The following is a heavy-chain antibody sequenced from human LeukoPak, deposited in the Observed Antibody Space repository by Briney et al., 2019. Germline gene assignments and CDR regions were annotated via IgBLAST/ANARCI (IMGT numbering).Heavy chain of an antibody. CDR3: AKAGTAVVFYYYYGMDV. J-gene: IGHJ6*02. CDR1: GFTFSSYG. Sequence: GGSLRLSCAASGFTFSSYGMHWVRQAPGKGLEWVAVISYDGSNKYYADSVKGRFTISRDNSKNTLYLQMNSLRAEDTAVYYCAKAGTAVVFYYYYGMDVWGQGTTVTVSS. D-gene: IGHD5-18*01. CDR2: ISYDGSNK. V-gene: IGHV3-30*18.